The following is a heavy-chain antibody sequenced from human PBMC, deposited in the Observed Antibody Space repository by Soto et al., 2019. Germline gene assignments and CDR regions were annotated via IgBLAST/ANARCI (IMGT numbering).Heavy chain of an antibody. Sequence: ASVKVSCKASGYTFTSYDINWVRQANGQGLEWMGWMNPNSGNTGYAQKFQGRVTMTRNTSISTAYMELSSLRSEDTAVYYCARGPPGIAAAGDADYWGQGTLVTVSS. D-gene: IGHD6-13*01. J-gene: IGHJ4*02. CDR1: GYTFTSYD. CDR2: MNPNSGNT. CDR3: ARGPPGIAAAGDADY. V-gene: IGHV1-8*01.